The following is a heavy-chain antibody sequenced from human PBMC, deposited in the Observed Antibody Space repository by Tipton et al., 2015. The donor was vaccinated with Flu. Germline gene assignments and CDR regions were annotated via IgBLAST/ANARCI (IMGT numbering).Heavy chain of an antibody. V-gene: IGHV1-46*02. CDR2: INPSAGST. CDR1: GYLFNSYY. CDR3: ARDPSRGYGERNGFGP. Sequence: QVQLVQSGAEVKKPGASVKISCKASGYLFNSYYMHWVRQAPGQGLERMGIINPSAGSTTYAQKFQGRVTMTRDTSTSTVYVELTGLTSEDSATYYCARDPSRGYGERNGFGPWGQGTLVTVSS. D-gene: IGHD2-2*01. J-gene: IGHJ5*02.